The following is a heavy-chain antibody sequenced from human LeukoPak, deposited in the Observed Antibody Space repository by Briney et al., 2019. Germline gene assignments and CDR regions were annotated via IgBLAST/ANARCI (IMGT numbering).Heavy chain of an antibody. D-gene: IGHD1-20*01. CDR1: GGSISSGSYY. CDR2: IYTSGST. CDR3: ARGRVTGTTDFDY. V-gene: IGHV4-61*02. J-gene: IGHJ4*02. Sequence: TLSLTCTVSGGSISSGSYYWSWIRQPAGKGLEWIGRIYTSGSTNYNPSLKSRVTISVDTSKNQFSLKLSSVTAADTAVYYCARGRVTGTTDFDYWGQGTLVTVSS.